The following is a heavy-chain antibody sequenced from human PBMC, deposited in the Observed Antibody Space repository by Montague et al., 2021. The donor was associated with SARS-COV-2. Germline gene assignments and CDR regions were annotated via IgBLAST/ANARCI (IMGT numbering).Heavy chain of an antibody. J-gene: IGHJ3*02. CDR1: GFTFSAYS. CDR2: ISSRTSYT. V-gene: IGHV3-21*01. D-gene: IGHD6-13*01. CDR3: ARIGYNNSWYHFGFDI. Sequence: SLRLSCAASGFTFSAYSMTWVRQAPGKGLEWVSSISSRTSYTYYGDSVKGRFTSSRDNAKNSLYLEMNSLRAEDTAVYYCARIGYNNSWYHFGFDIWGQGTVVTVSS.